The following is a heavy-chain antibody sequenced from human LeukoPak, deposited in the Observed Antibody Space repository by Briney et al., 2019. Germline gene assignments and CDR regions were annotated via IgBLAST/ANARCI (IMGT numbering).Heavy chain of an antibody. CDR2: INSDGSST. CDR1: GFTFSSYW. Sequence: GGSLRLSCAASGFTFSSYWMHWVRQAPGKGLVWVSRINSDGSSTSYADSAKGRFTISRDNAKNTLYLQMNSLRAEDTAVYYCAGDYGDSDYYGMDVWGKGTTVTVSS. J-gene: IGHJ6*04. CDR3: AGDYGDSDYYGMDV. D-gene: IGHD4-17*01. V-gene: IGHV3-74*01.